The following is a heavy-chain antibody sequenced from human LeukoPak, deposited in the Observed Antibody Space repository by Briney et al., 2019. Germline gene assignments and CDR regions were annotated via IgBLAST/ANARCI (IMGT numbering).Heavy chain of an antibody. CDR1: GYTLTELS. D-gene: IGHD1-26*01. V-gene: IGHV1-24*01. CDR3: ARVGGSYRYFDY. CDR2: FDPEDGET. Sequence: ASVKVSCKVSGYTLTELSMHWVRQAPGKGLEWMGGFDPEDGETIYAQKFQGRVTMTRDMSTSTVYMELSSLRSEDTAVYYCARVGGSYRYFDYWGQGTLVTVSS. J-gene: IGHJ4*02.